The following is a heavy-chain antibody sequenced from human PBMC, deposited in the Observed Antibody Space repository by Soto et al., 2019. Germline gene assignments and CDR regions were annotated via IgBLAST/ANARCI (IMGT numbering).Heavy chain of an antibody. Sequence: GGSLRLSCAASGFTFSSFAMSWVRQAPGKGLQYVSTISSDGDITYYADSVKGRFTISRDNSKNTLYLQMNSLRPEDTAVYYCVKVSTFYDILTGYYSTNFFDPWGQGTLVTAPQ. V-gene: IGHV3-64D*06. CDR3: VKVSTFYDILTGYYSTNFFDP. CDR1: GFTFSSFA. CDR2: ISSDGDIT. D-gene: IGHD3-9*01. J-gene: IGHJ5*02.